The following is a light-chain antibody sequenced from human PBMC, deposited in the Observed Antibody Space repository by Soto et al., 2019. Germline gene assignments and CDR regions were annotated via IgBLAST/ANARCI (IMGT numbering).Light chain of an antibody. CDR3: TSYTAFSTDIL. J-gene: IGLJ2*01. V-gene: IGLV2-14*01. CDR2: QVT. CDR1: SSDVDNYNF. Sequence: QSALTQPASVSGSPGQSITISCTGTSSDVDNYNFVSWYQHHAGTAPKLIIYQVTNRPSGVSDRFSGSKSGDTASLTISGLQAEDEADYYCTSYTAFSTDILFGGGTKLTVL.